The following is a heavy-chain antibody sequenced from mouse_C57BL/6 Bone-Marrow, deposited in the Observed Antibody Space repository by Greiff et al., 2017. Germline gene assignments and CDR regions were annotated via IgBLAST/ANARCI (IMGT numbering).Heavy chain of an antibody. CDR1: GYTFTSYW. CDR3: ARDYGADY. V-gene: IGHV1-55*01. J-gene: IGHJ2*01. D-gene: IGHD1-1*01. Sequence: VQLQQSGAELVKPGASVKMSCKASGYTFTSYWITWVKQRPGQGLEWIGDIYPGSGSTNYNEKFKSKATLTVDTCSSTAYMQLSSLTSEDSAVYYCARDYGADYWGQGTTLTVSS. CDR2: IYPGSGST.